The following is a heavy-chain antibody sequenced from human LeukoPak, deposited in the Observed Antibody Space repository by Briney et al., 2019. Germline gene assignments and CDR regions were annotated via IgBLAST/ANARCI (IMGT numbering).Heavy chain of an antibody. Sequence: GASVKVSCKASGYTFTGYYIHWVRQAPGQGLEWMGWINPNSGGTNYAQKFQGRVTMTRDTSISTAYMELSRLRSDDTAVYYCARARPSLIVGATTRMVAAFDIWGQGTMVTVSS. CDR1: GYTFTGYY. V-gene: IGHV1-2*02. J-gene: IGHJ3*02. CDR3: ARARPSLIVGATTRMVAAFDI. D-gene: IGHD1-26*01. CDR2: INPNSGGT.